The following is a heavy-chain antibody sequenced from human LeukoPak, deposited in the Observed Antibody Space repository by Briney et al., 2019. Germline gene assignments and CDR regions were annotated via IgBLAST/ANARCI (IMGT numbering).Heavy chain of an antibody. V-gene: IGHV1-24*01. CDR3: ATGPRYDFWSGYSDAFDI. CDR1: GYTLTELS. J-gene: IGHJ3*02. D-gene: IGHD3-3*01. CDR2: FDPEDGET. Sequence: ASVKVSCKVSGYTLTELSMHWVRQAPGKGLEWMGGFDPEDGETIYAQKFQGRVTMTEDTSTDTAYMELSSLRSEDTAVYYCATGPRYDFWSGYSDAFDIWGQGTMVTVSS.